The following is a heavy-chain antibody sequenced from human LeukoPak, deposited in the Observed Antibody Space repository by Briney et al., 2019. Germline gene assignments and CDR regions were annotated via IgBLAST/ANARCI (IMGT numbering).Heavy chain of an antibody. Sequence: PSETLSLTCAVYGGSFSGYYWSWIRKPPGQGLEWIGKINHSGSTNSNPSLKSRVTISVDTSKTQYSLKLSSVTAADTAVYYCARGAKGGIQLWSSRLSYYFDCLGRGRIVAVSS. CDR3: ARGAKGGIQLWSSRLSYYFDC. CDR1: GGSFSGYY. J-gene: IGHJ4*02. V-gene: IGHV4-34*01. CDR2: INHSGST. D-gene: IGHD5-18*01.